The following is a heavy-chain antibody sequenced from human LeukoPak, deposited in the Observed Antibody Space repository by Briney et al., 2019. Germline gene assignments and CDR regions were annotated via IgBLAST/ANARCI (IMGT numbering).Heavy chain of an antibody. CDR1: GFTVSSNY. CDR2: IYSGGST. D-gene: IGHD3-10*01. CDR3: ARDESFYGSGRYY. V-gene: IGHV3-53*01. Sequence: AGSLRLSCAASGFTVSSNYMSWVRQAPGKGLEWVSVIYSGGSTYYADSVKGRFTISRDNSKNTLYLQMNSLRAEDTAVYYCARDESFYGSGRYYWGQGTLVTVSS. J-gene: IGHJ4*02.